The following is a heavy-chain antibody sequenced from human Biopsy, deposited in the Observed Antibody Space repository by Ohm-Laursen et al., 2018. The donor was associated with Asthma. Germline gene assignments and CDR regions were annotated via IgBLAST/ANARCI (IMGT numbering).Heavy chain of an antibody. V-gene: IGHV1-69*13. CDR3: ARGPEYVRSSGALDY. Sequence: VASVKVSCKASGGTFSSNSINWVRQAPGQGLEWMGRIIPIFGPTNYAQKFQGRVTISADDSTSTAYMELSSLSSEDTALDYCARGPEYVRSSGALDYWGQGTLVTVSS. J-gene: IGHJ4*02. D-gene: IGHD2-2*01. CDR1: GGTFSSNS. CDR2: IIPIFGPT.